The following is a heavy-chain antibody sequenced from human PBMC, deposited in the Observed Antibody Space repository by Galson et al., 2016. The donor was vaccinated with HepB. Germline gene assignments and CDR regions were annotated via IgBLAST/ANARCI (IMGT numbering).Heavy chain of an antibody. V-gene: IGHV3-30*04. CDR1: GFTFSSYA. CDR2: LSYDGHSK. Sequence: SLRLSCAASGFTFSSYAMHWARQAPGRGLEWVALLSYDGHSKYYADSVKGRFTISRAISKNTLYLQMNSLRPEDTAVYFWARDRDCSSSSCLVNWFDPWGQGTVVTVSS. J-gene: IGHJ5*02. D-gene: IGHD2-2*01. CDR3: ARDRDCSSSSCLVNWFDP.